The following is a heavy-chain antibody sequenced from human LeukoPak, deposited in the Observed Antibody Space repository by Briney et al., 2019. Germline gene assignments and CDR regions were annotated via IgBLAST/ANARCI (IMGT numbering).Heavy chain of an antibody. CDR3: ARDPFWFGEFDY. D-gene: IGHD3-10*01. CDR1: GGSISSYY. J-gene: IGHJ4*02. V-gene: IGHV4-59*01. CDR2: IYYSGST. Sequence: SETLSLTCTVSGGSISSYYWSWIRQPPGKGLEWIGYIYYSGSTNYNPSLKSRVTISVDTSKNQFSLKLSSVTAADTAVYYCARDPFWFGEFDYWGQGTLVTVSS.